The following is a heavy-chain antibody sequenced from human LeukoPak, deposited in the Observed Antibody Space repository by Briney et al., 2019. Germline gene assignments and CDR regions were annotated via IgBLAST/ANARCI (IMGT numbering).Heavy chain of an antibody. CDR2: IIPIFGTV. CDR1: GGTFSSYA. Sequence: SVKVSCKASGGTFSSYAISWVRQAPEQGLEWMGGIIPIFGTVNYAQKFQGRVTITTDESTSTAYMELSSLRSEDTAVYYCARMYSSSSYNWFDPWGQGTLVTVSS. D-gene: IGHD6-6*01. CDR3: ARMYSSSSYNWFDP. V-gene: IGHV1-69*05. J-gene: IGHJ5*02.